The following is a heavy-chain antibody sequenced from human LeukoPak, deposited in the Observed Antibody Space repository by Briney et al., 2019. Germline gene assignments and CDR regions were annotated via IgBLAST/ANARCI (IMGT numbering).Heavy chain of an antibody. Sequence: GGSLRLSCAASGFTFSTYTMNWVRQAPGKGLEWVSSISGSSSFIYYTDSVKGRFTISRDNAKNSLYLQMNSLRVEDTAVYYCARGITYYGLLGYYFDYWGQGTLVTVSS. D-gene: IGHD3-10*01. CDR2: ISGSSSFI. J-gene: IGHJ4*02. CDR1: GFTFSTYT. V-gene: IGHV3-21*01. CDR3: ARGITYYGLLGYYFDY.